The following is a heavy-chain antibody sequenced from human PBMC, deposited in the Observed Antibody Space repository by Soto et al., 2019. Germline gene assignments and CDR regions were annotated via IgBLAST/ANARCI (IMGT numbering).Heavy chain of an antibody. V-gene: IGHV4-31*03. CDR1: GGSISSGGYY. D-gene: IGHD3-10*01. CDR2: IYYSGST. CDR3: VSIDGITMVRGVIITSGWFDP. Sequence: QVQLQESGPGLVKPSQTLSLTCTVSGGSISSGGYYWSWIRQHPGKGLEWIGYIYYSGSTYYNPSLKSRVTISVDTSKNQFSLKLSSVTAADTAVYYCVSIDGITMVRGVIITSGWFDPWGQGTLVTVSS. J-gene: IGHJ5*02.